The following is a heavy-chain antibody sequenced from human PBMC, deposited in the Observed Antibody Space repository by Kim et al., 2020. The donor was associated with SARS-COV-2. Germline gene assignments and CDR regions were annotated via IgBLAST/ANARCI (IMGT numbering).Heavy chain of an antibody. V-gene: IGHV4-34*01. D-gene: IGHD3-10*01. Sequence: PPLKSRVTISVDTSKNQFSLTLSSVTAADTAVYYCARGAYSGSYPNWFDPWGQGTLVTVSS. J-gene: IGHJ5*02. CDR3: ARGAYSGSYPNWFDP.